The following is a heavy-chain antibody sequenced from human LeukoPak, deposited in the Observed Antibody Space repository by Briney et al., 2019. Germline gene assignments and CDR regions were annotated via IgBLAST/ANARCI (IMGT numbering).Heavy chain of an antibody. CDR3: ARVQPICDSSGYYGVPFRAFDI. J-gene: IGHJ3*02. Sequence: SETLSLTCTVSGGSISSYYWSWIRQPPEKGLEWIGYIYYSGSTNYNPSLKSRVTISVDTSKNQFSLKLSSVTAADTAVYYCARVQPICDSSGYYGVPFRAFDIWGQGTMVTVSS. CDR1: GGSISSYY. D-gene: IGHD3-22*01. V-gene: IGHV4-59*01. CDR2: IYYSGST.